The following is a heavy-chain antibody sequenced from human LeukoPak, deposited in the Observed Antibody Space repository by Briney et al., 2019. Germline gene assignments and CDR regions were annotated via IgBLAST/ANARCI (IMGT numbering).Heavy chain of an antibody. V-gene: IGHV3-15*01. Sequence: PGGSLRLSCAASGYTFSKGWMSWVRQAPGKGLEWVGRIKSEIDGGTTDYAAPVKGRFTISRENAKNSLYLQMNSLRDEDTAVYYCARDKAGYCSGGSCYSDWFDPWGQGTLVTVSS. CDR3: ARDKAGYCSGGSCYSDWFDP. J-gene: IGHJ5*02. CDR2: IKSEIDGGTT. CDR1: GYTFSKGW. D-gene: IGHD2-15*01.